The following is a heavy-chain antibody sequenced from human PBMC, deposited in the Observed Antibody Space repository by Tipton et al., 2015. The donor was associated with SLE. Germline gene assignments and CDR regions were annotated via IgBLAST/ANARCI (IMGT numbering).Heavy chain of an antibody. CDR2: INSDGSST. CDR3: ARDTYSSPDI. Sequence: LSLTCAVYGGSFSGYYWSWIRRPPGKGLVWVSRINSDGSSTSYADSVKGRFTISRDNAKNTLYLQMNSLRAEDTAVYYCARDTYSSPDIWGQGTMVTVSS. V-gene: IGHV3-74*01. CDR1: GGSFSGYY. J-gene: IGHJ3*02. D-gene: IGHD6-13*01.